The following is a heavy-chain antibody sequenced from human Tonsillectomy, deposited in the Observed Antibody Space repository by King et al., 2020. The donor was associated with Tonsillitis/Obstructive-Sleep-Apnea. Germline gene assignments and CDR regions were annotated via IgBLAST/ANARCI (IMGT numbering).Heavy chain of an antibody. D-gene: IGHD4-23*01. J-gene: IGHJ3*02. V-gene: IGHV3-53*01. CDR3: ARVYGGAHDAFDI. Sequence: DVQLVESGGGLIQPGGSLRLSCAASGFIVINDYMTWVRQAPGKGLGWVSVIHGANSTDYADSVKGRFTISRDNSKNTLYLQMNSLRAEDTAMYYCARVYGGAHDAFDIWGRGTMVSVSS. CDR2: IHGANST. CDR1: GFIVINDY.